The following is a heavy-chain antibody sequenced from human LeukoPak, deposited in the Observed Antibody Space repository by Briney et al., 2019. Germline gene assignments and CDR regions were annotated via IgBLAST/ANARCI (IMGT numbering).Heavy chain of an antibody. CDR1: GGSISSYY. J-gene: IGHJ1*01. V-gene: IGHV4-59*01. Sequence: KPSETLSLTCTVSGGSISSYYWSWIRRPPGKGLEWIGYIYYSGSTNYNPSLKSRVTISVDTSKNQFSLKLSSVTAADTAVYYCGKSEMYYYDSSGYYPKYFQHWGQGTLVTVSS. CDR2: IYYSGST. CDR3: GKSEMYYYDSSGYYPKYFQH. D-gene: IGHD3-22*01.